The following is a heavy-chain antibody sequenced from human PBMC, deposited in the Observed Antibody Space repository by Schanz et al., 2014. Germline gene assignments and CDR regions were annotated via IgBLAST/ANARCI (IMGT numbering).Heavy chain of an antibody. Sequence: VQLVESGGGVVQPGRSLRLSCAASGFTFSSYGMHWVRQAPGKGLEWVSYISGTTTYTNYADSVKGRFTISRDNAKNSLYLQMNSLRAEDTAVYYCARANYRRKINFDYWGRGTLVTVSS. J-gene: IGHJ4*02. D-gene: IGHD3-10*01. CDR2: ISGTTTYT. CDR3: ARANYRRKINFDY. CDR1: GFTFSSYG. V-gene: IGHV3-21*05.